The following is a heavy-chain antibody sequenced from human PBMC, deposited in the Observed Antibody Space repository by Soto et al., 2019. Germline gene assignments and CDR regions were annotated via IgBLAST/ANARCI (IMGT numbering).Heavy chain of an antibody. D-gene: IGHD2-21*01. V-gene: IGHV4-61*01. CDR2: IYHTGNT. CDR1: GVSVSSGSHY. Sequence: SNTLSLTCAVSGVSVSSGSHYWICIRLPQGKGLEWIAYIYHTGNTNYNPALKSRVTMSAHMSKSQLSLRLDPVTAADTAVYYRATHRYDDLYSFDAFDVWGQGTMETVSA. CDR3: ATHRYDDLYSFDAFDV. J-gene: IGHJ3*01.